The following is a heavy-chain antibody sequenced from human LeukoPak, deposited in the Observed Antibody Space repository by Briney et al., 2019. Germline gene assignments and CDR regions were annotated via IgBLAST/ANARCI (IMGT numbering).Heavy chain of an antibody. CDR3: ARYSSGWPFDY. V-gene: IGHV4-39*01. CDR1: SGSISSTSYY. Sequence: SETLSLTCSVSSGSISSTSYYWGWIRQPPGKGLEWIGRIHYSGSTSYNPSLKSRVTISVDTSKNQFSLKLSFVTAADTAVYYCARYSSGWPFDYWGHGSLVTVSS. J-gene: IGHJ4*01. CDR2: IHYSGST. D-gene: IGHD6-19*01.